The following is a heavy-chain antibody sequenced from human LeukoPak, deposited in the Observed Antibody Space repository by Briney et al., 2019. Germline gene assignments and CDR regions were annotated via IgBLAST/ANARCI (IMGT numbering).Heavy chain of an antibody. CDR1: GFTFDDYA. CDR3: AKDRYSYGRKYYFDY. V-gene: IGHV3-43D*03. Sequence: QAGGSLRLSCAASGFTFDDYAMHWVRQAPGKGLEWVSLISWDGGSTYYADSVKGRFTISRDNSKNSLYLQMNSLRAEDTALYYCAKDRYSYGRKYYFDYWGQGTMVTVSS. J-gene: IGHJ4*02. D-gene: IGHD5-18*01. CDR2: ISWDGGST.